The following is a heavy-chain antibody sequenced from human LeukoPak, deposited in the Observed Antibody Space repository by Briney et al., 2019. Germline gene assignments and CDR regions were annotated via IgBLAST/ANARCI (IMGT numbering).Heavy chain of an antibody. CDR3: ARDVGSSSYGMDV. CDR2: INPNSGGT. CDR1: GYTFTGYY. V-gene: IGHV1-2*04. J-gene: IGHJ6*02. D-gene: IGHD1-26*01. Sequence: ASVKVSCKASGYTFTGYYMHRVRQAPGQGLEWMGWINPNSGGTNYAQKFQGWVTMTRDTSISTAYMELSRLRSDDTAVYYCARDVGSSSYGMDVWGQGTTVTVSS.